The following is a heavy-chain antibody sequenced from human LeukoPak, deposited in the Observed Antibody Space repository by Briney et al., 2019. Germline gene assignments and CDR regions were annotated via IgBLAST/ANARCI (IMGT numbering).Heavy chain of an antibody. D-gene: IGHD6-6*01. CDR3: ARGYPRALAARPPYYFDY. CDR2: IIPIFGTA. V-gene: IGHV1-69*13. J-gene: IGHJ4*02. CDR1: GGTFSSYA. Sequence: GASVKVSCKASGGTFSSYAISWVRQAPGQGLEWMGGIIPIFGTANYAQKFQGRVTITADESTSTAYMELSSLRSEDTAVYYCARGYPRALAARPPYYFDYWGQGTLVTVSS.